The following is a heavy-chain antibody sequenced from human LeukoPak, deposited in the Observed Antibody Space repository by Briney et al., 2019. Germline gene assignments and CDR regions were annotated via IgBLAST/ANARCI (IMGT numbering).Heavy chain of an antibody. CDR1: GFTFSSYS. V-gene: IGHV3-21*04. CDR2: ISSLSNYI. J-gene: IGHJ4*02. CDR3: APRVVGSAPFDY. Sequence: GGSLRLSCAASGFTFSSYSMNWVRQAPGKGLEWVSSISSLSNYIYYEDSVKGRFTISRDNSKNTLYLQMNNLRAEDTAVYYCAPRVVGSAPFDYWGQGTLVTVSS. D-gene: IGHD2-15*01.